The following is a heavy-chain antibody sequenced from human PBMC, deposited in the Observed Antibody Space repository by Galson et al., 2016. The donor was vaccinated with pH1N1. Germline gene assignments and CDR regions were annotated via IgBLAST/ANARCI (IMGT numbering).Heavy chain of an antibody. J-gene: IGHJ4*02. V-gene: IGHV2-5*02. CDR1: GFSLSTSGVG. CDR2: IYRDDDK. CDR3: AHSGYGDYVGSLHY. Sequence: PALVKPTQTLTLTCTFSGFSLSTSGVGVGWIRQPPGKALEWLALIYRDDDKRYSPSLKSRLTITKDTSKNQVVLTMTNMDPVDTATYYCAHSGYGDYVGSLHYWGQGTLVTVSS. D-gene: IGHD4-17*01.